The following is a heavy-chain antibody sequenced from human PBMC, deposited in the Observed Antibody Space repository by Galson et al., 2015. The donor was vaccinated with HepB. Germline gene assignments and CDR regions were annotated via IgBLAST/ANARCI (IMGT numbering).Heavy chain of an antibody. V-gene: IGHV3-73*01. Sequence: SLRLSCAASEFKFGGSAIHWVRQASGKGPEWVGRIRSKANNYATSYVPALEGRFTISRDDSKNMAYLHMRSLKADDTAVYYCARLGDFSGYTSARGQGTQVTVSS. CDR3: ARLGDFSGYTSA. CDR1: EFKFGGSA. J-gene: IGHJ4*02. D-gene: IGHD5-18*01. CDR2: IRSKANNYAT.